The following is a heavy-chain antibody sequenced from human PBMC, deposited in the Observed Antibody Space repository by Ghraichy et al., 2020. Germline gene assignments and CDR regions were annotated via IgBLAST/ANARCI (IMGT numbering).Heavy chain of an antibody. CDR2: ISAYNGNT. V-gene: IGHV1-18*01. J-gene: IGHJ4*02. Sequence: ASVKVSCKVARATFTSPGTFRELVCPLQRLERMGWISAYNGNTNYAQKLQGRVTMTTDTSTSTAYMELRSLRSDDTAEYYCARMGRPRVPDYWGQG. CDR1: RATFTSPG. CDR3: ARMGRPRVPDY.